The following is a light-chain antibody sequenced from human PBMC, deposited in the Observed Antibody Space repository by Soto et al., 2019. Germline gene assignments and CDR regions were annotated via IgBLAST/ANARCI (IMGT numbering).Light chain of an antibody. J-gene: IGKJ2*01. CDR2: GAP. V-gene: IGKV1-39*01. CDR1: QTFSGH. Sequence: DIQMTQSPSSLSASVGDTVTISCRANQTFSGHLNWYQQKPGKAPKLLIYGAPFLQSGVPSRFSGSGSQTDFTLTISSLQPDDSSTYYCQQSYRIPPSFGQGTKVEI. CDR3: QQSYRIPPS.